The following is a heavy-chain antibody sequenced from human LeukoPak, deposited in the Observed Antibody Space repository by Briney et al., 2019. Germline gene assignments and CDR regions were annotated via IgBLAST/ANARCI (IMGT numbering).Heavy chain of an antibody. J-gene: IGHJ5*02. D-gene: IGHD3-3*01. CDR3: ASSSVRFSAGGWFDP. V-gene: IGHV3-33*01. CDR2: IWYDGSNK. Sequence: GGSLRLSCAASGFTFSSYGMHWVRQAPGKGLEWVAVIWYDGSNKYYADSVKGRFTISRDNSKNTLYLQMNSLRAEDTAVYYCASSSVRFSAGGWFDPWGQGTLVTVSS. CDR1: GFTFSSYG.